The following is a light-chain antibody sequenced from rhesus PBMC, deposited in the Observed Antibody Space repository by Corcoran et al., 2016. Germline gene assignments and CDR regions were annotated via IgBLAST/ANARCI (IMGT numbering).Light chain of an antibody. CDR3: QHYYSTPFT. CDR2: EAS. V-gene: IGKV1-25*01. CDR1: QGITND. J-gene: IGKJ3*01. Sequence: DIQMTQSPSSLSASVGDRVTITCRASQGITNDLAWYQQKPGETPNLLIYEASSLQSGIPSRFSGSGSGTDFTLTISSLQPEDFATYYCQHYYSTPFTFGPGTKLDIK.